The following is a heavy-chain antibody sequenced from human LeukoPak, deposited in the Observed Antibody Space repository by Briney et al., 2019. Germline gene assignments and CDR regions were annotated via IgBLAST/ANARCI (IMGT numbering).Heavy chain of an antibody. Sequence: SETLSLTCTVSGGSISSYYRSWIRQPAGKGLEWIGRIYTSGSTNYNPSLKSRVTISGDTSKNQFSLKLSSVTAADTAVYYCARGRVVVTARSYYFDYWGQGTLVTVSS. J-gene: IGHJ4*02. V-gene: IGHV4-4*07. CDR1: GGSISSYY. CDR2: IYTSGST. D-gene: IGHD2-21*02. CDR3: ARGRVVVTARSYYFDY.